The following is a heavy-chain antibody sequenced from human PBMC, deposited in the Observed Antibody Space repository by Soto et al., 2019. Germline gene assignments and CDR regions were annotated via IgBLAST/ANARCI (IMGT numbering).Heavy chain of an antibody. J-gene: IGHJ4*02. V-gene: IGHV1-2*04. CDR1: GYTVTGYY. D-gene: IGHD3-16*02. CDR3: ERGECIWGSYRYTYFDD. CDR2: INPNSGGT. Sequence: QVQLVQSGAEVKKPGASVKVSCKASGYTVTGYYMHWVLQAPGQGLEWMGWINPNSGGTNYAPKFQCWVTRTRDTSISTANMELRRLRSDDTAVYDGERGECIWGSYRYTYFDDWGQGTLVTVSS.